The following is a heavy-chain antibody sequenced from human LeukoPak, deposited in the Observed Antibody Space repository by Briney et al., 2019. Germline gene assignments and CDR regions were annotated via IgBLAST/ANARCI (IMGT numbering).Heavy chain of an antibody. V-gene: IGHV5-51*01. D-gene: IGHD6-13*01. CDR3: ARVGSPAGQSLYFFDY. CDR2: IYPGDSDT. CDR1: GYTFSNYW. J-gene: IGHJ4*02. Sequence: PGESLKMSCKGSGYTFSNYWIAWVRQMPGKGPEWMGIIYPGDSDTRYSPSLEGQVTLSVDKSISTAYLRWSSLKASDTAMYYCARVGSPAGQSLYFFDYWGQGSLLTVSS.